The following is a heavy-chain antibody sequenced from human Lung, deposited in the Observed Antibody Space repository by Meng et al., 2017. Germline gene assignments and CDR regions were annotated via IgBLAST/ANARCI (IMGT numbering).Heavy chain of an antibody. V-gene: IGHV4-39*01. CDR1: GGPIGSSSYY. Sequence: QLQLQESGPGLGQPAETQSRTCTGAGGPIGSSSYYWGWIRQPPGKGLEWIGSIYYTGSTYYNPSLKSRVTISVDTSKNQFSLKLSSVTAADTAVFYCARVGYYYDSGGYYGIDYWGQGTLVTVSS. CDR3: ARVGYYYDSGGYYGIDY. CDR2: IYYTGST. J-gene: IGHJ4*02. D-gene: IGHD3-22*01.